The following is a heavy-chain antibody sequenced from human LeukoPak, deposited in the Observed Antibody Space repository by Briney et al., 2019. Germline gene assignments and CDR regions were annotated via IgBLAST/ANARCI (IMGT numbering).Heavy chain of an antibody. J-gene: IGHJ6*02. CDR2: ISAYNGNT. Sequence: ASVKVSPTASGYTFTSYGIRWVRQAPGQGLEWMGWISAYNGNTNYAQKLQGRVTMTTDTSTSTAYMEVRSLRSDDTAVYYCARDVNWKVYYYYYGIDVWGPGTTVTVSS. CDR3: ARDVNWKVYYYYYGIDV. D-gene: IGHD1-1*01. V-gene: IGHV1-18*01. CDR1: GYTFTSYG.